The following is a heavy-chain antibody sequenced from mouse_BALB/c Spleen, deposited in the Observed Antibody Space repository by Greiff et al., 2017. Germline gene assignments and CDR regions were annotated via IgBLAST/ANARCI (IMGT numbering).Heavy chain of an antibody. J-gene: IGHJ4*01. CDR3: AKKRLQDYAMDY. V-gene: IGHV2-5-1*01. Sequence: VKLVESGPSLVQPSQSLSITCTVSGFSLTSYGVHWVRQSPGKGLEWLGVIWRGGSTDYNAAFMSRLSITKDNSKSQVFFKMNSLQADDTAIYYCAKKRLQDYAMDYWGQGTSVTVSS. D-gene: IGHD2-2*01. CDR1: GFSLTSYG. CDR2: IWRGGST.